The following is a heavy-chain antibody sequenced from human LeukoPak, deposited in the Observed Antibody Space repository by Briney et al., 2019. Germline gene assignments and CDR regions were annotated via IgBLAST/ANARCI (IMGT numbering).Heavy chain of an antibody. CDR1: EFTFSSYW. Sequence: GGSLRPSCAASEFTFSSYWMSWVRQAPGKGLEWVANIKKDGSEKYYVDSVKGRFTISRDNARNSLYLQMNSLRAEDTAVYYCARDKTYSSSWYGYDYWGQGTLVTVSS. CDR3: ARDKTYSSSWYGYDY. J-gene: IGHJ4*02. V-gene: IGHV3-7*03. D-gene: IGHD6-13*01. CDR2: IKKDGSEK.